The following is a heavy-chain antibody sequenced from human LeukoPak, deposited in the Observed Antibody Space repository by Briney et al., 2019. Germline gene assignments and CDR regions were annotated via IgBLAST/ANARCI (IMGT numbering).Heavy chain of an antibody. Sequence: GGSLRLSCATSGFTFSNYAVSWVRQAPGKGLEWVSSISGSGGTTYYADSVKGRFTISRDNSKNTLYLQMNSLRAEDTAVYYCAKIMRAPFGGSYYGGREGIFDYWGQGTLVTVSS. CDR3: AKIMRAPFGGSYYGGREGIFDY. V-gene: IGHV3-23*01. J-gene: IGHJ4*02. D-gene: IGHD1-26*01. CDR1: GFTFSNYA. CDR2: ISGSGGTT.